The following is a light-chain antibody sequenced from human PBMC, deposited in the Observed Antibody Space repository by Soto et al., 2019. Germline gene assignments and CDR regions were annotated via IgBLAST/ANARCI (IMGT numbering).Light chain of an antibody. J-gene: IGKJ5*01. CDR1: PSLLHSDGKTY. V-gene: IGKV2D-29*01. CDR2: EVS. CDR3: QQYYSNVPIT. Sequence: DIVMTQTPLSLCVPPGQPASTTGKSRPSLLHSDGKTYLYWYLQKPGQPTQLLIYEVSNRFYGVPDRFSGSGAGTDFILTISCLQSEDFATYYCQQYYSNVPITFGQGTRLEIK.